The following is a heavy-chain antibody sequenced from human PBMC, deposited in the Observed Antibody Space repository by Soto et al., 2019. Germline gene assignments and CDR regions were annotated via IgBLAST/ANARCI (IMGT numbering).Heavy chain of an antibody. CDR3: ARSSQSPVTTLDY. CDR1: GGSISSGGYY. CDR2: IYYSGST. V-gene: IGHV4-31*03. Sequence: TLSLTCTVSGGSISSGGYYWSWIRQHPGKGLEWIGYIYYSGSTYYNPSLKSRVTISVDTSKNQFSLKLSSVTAADTAVYYCARSSQSPVTTLDYCGQGSTVTVSS. J-gene: IGHJ4*03. D-gene: IGHD4-17*01.